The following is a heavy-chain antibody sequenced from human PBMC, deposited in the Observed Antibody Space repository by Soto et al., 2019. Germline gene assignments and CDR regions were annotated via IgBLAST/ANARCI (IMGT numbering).Heavy chain of an antibody. J-gene: IGHJ4*01. D-gene: IGHD3-22*01. CDR1: GFAFSNAW. Sequence: NPGGSLRLSCAASGFAFSNAWMNWVRQAPGKGLEWVGRIKRKANRGTPNYDAPVKGKFTISKNDSKKTLYLQMNTLKTEDTAVYYCTTGYDSAGWDGYWGHGTLVTVSS. CDR3: TTGYDSAGWDGY. CDR2: IKRKANRGTP. V-gene: IGHV3-15*07.